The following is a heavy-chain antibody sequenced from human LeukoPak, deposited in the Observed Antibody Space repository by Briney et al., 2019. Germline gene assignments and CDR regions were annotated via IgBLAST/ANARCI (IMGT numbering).Heavy chain of an antibody. CDR2: MNPNSGNT. CDR3: ARGGGITMVRAAPNWFDP. V-gene: IGHV1-8*01. J-gene: IGHJ5*02. D-gene: IGHD3-10*01. Sequence: ASVKVSCKASGYTFTSYDINWVRQATGQGLEWMGWMNPNSGNTGYAQKFRGRVTMTRNTSISTAYMELSSLRSEDTAVYYCARGGGITMVRAAPNWFDPWGQGTLVTVSS. CDR1: GYTFTSYD.